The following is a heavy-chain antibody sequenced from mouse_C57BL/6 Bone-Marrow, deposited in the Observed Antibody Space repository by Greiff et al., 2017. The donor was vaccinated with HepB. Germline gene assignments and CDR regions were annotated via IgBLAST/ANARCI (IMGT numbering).Heavy chain of an antibody. V-gene: IGHV5-4*01. Sequence: EVQLVESGGGLVKPGGSLKLSCAASGFTFSSYAMSWVRQTPEKRLEWVATISDGGSYTYYPDNVKGRFTISRDNAKNNLYLQMSHLKSEDTAMYYCATPYYGSSYFDYGGQGTTLTVSS. D-gene: IGHD1-1*01. J-gene: IGHJ2*01. CDR1: GFTFSSYA. CDR2: ISDGGSYT. CDR3: ATPYYGSSYFDY.